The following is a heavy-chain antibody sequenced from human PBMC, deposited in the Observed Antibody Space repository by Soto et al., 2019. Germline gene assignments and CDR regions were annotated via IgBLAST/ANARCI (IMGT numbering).Heavy chain of an antibody. Sequence: PSETLSLTCTVSDGSLSSYYWSWIRQPPGKGLEWIGHISHSGSTSYNPSLKSRVTVSLDTSQNQFSLKVRSVTAADTAVYYCAKCPLESGYLHYYSMDVWGKGTTVTVS. V-gene: IGHV4-59*01. CDR1: DGSLSSYY. CDR2: ISHSGST. D-gene: IGHD3-3*01. J-gene: IGHJ6*03. CDR3: AKCPLESGYLHYYSMDV.